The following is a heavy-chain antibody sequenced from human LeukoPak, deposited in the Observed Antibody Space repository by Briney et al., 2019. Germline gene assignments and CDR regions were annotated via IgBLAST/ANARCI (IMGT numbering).Heavy chain of an antibody. J-gene: IGHJ4*02. CDR3: SSRNYGSATYQRF. Sequence: PSATLTFSCAASGSSLASWNCWTWVRQPPGKELEWIGEMYNSGNTNYNPSLKSRVTISMDNSKNQFSLNLTSVTAADTAVYYCSSRNYGSATYQRFWGQGTLVIVSS. CDR1: GSSLASWNC. D-gene: IGHD3-10*01. CDR2: MYNSGNT. V-gene: IGHV4-4*02.